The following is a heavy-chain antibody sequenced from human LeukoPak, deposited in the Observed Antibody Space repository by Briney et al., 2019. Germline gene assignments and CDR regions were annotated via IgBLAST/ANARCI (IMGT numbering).Heavy chain of an antibody. J-gene: IGHJ5*02. Sequence: GGSLRLSCAASGFTFSSYSMNWVRQAPGKGLEWVSYISSSSSTIYYADSVKGRFTISRDNAKNSLYLQMNSLRAEDTAVYYCAPFLYDILTGYYRFDPWGQGTLVTVSS. V-gene: IGHV3-48*04. D-gene: IGHD3-9*01. CDR2: ISSSSSTI. CDR1: GFTFSSYS. CDR3: APFLYDILTGYYRFDP.